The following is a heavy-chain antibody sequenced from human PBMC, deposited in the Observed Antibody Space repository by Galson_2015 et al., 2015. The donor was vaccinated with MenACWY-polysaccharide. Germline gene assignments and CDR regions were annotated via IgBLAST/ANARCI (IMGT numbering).Heavy chain of an antibody. V-gene: IGHV1-69*04. J-gene: IGHJ4*02. D-gene: IGHD1-7*01. Sequence: SVKVSCKASGGTFSSYSITWVRQAPGQGLEWMGRIIPILSVAHYARNFQGRVTISADESTGTAYMELSGLRSEDTATYYCATDNLDYAHDYWGQGTLVTVSS. CDR1: GGTFSSYS. CDR2: IIPILSVA. CDR3: ATDNLDYAHDY.